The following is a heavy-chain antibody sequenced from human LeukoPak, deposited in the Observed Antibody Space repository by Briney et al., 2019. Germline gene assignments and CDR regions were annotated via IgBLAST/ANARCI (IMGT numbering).Heavy chain of an antibody. V-gene: IGHV3-7*01. CDR2: IKQDGSEK. J-gene: IGHJ6*03. Sequence: AGGSLRLSCAASGFTFSSYWMSWVRQAPGKGLEWVANIKQDGSEKYYVDSVKGRFTISRDNAKKSLSLQVNSLRAEDTAVYYCARLNYDFWSGIWEGYYMDVWGKGTTVTVSS. CDR3: ARLNYDFWSGIWEGYYMDV. CDR1: GFTFSSYW. D-gene: IGHD3-3*01.